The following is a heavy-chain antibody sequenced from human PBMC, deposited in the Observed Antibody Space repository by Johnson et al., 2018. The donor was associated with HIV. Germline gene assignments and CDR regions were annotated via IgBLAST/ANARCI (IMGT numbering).Heavy chain of an antibody. J-gene: IGHJ3*02. CDR2: INWNGGST. V-gene: IGHV3-20*04. D-gene: IGHD3-10*01. CDR1: GFTVSSNY. Sequence: VQLVESGGGLVQPGGSLRLSCAASGFTVSSNYMSWVRQAPGKGLEWVCGINWNGGSTHFPDSLKGRFTISRDNAKNSLFLQMNSLRAEDTALYYCAREGGVTMVDGLDIWGQGTMVTVSS. CDR3: AREGGVTMVDGLDI.